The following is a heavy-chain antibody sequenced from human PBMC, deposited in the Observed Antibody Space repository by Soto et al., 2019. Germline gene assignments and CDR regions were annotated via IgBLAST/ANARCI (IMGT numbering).Heavy chain of an antibody. J-gene: IGHJ4*02. Sequence: HPGGSLRLSCAASGFTFSTFWMSWVRQVPGKGLLWVSHMNTDGNVINYADSVKGRFTISRDNAKNTLYLQMNSLSAEDTAVYYCARDNWGSLEYWGPGTLVTVSS. CDR1: GFTFSTFW. CDR3: ARDNWGSLEY. V-gene: IGHV3-74*01. D-gene: IGHD7-27*01. CDR2: MNTDGNVI.